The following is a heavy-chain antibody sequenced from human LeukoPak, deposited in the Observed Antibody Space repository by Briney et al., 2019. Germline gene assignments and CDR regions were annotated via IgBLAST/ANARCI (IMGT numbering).Heavy chain of an antibody. V-gene: IGHV1-8*01. J-gene: IGHJ4*02. CDR3: ARNNRDSSGYYYIYYFDY. Sequence: SVKVSCKASGYTFTSYDINWVRQATGQGLEWMGWMNPNSGNTGYAQKFQGRVTMTRNTSKSTAYMELSSLRSEDTAVYYCARNNRDSSGYYYIYYFDYWGQGTLVTVSS. CDR2: MNPNSGNT. D-gene: IGHD3-22*01. CDR1: GYTFTSYD.